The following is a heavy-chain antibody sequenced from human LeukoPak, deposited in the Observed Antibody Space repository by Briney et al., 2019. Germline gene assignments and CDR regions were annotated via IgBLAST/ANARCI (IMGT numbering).Heavy chain of an antibody. Sequence: GGSLRLSCAASGFTFSSYAMSWVRQAPGKGLEWVLAISGSGGSTYYADSVKGRFTISRDNSKNTLYLQMNSLRAEDTAVYYCARAIAAAGAPLIDYWGQGTLVTVSS. D-gene: IGHD6-13*01. J-gene: IGHJ4*02. CDR3: ARAIAAAGAPLIDY. CDR1: GFTFSSYA. CDR2: ISGSGGST. V-gene: IGHV3-23*01.